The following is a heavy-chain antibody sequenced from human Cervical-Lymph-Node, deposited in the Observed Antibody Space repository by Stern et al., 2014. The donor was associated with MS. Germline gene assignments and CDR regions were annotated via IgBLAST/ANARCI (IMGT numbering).Heavy chain of an antibody. J-gene: IGHJ4*02. CDR2: IRSKGNNYAT. Sequence: EVQLVESGGGLVQPGGSLKLSCAASGFTFSGFALHWVRQASGKGLEWVGRIRSKGNNYATAYAASVEDRFTISRDDSKNTAYLQMNSLKTEDTAVYYCARSFGSGWYNFDYWGQGTLVTVSS. D-gene: IGHD6-19*01. CDR1: GFTFSGFA. V-gene: IGHV3-73*02. CDR3: ARSFGSGWYNFDY.